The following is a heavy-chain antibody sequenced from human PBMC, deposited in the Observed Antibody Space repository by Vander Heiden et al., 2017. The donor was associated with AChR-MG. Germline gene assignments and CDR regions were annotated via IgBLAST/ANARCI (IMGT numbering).Heavy chain of an antibody. CDR3: AKDRWYSRLRYGGSQADY. D-gene: IGHD5-12*01. J-gene: IGHJ4*02. V-gene: IGHV3-30*02. Sequence: QVQLVESGGGVVQPGGSLRLSCAASGFTFSSSGMHWVRQAPGKGLEWVAFIRYDGSNKYYADSVKGRFTISRDNSKNTLYLQMNSLRAEDTAVYYCAKDRWYSRLRYGGSQADYWGQGTLVTVSS. CDR1: GFTFSSSG. CDR2: IRYDGSNK.